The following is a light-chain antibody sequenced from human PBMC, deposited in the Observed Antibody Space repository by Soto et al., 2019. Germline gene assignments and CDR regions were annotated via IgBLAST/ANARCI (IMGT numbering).Light chain of an antibody. Sequence: DIHMTQSPSFVSASVGDRITITCRASEIIGNWLAWYQQKPGKAPKLLIYGASTLQSGVPSRFSGTRSGTDFSLTVTSLQPEDFGTYYCQQANTFPLTFGGGTKVEI. J-gene: IGKJ4*01. CDR3: QQANTFPLT. CDR2: GAS. CDR1: EIIGNW. V-gene: IGKV1D-12*01.